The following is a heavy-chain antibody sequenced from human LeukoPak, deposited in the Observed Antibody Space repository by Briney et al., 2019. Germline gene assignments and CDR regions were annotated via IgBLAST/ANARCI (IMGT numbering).Heavy chain of an antibody. J-gene: IGHJ6*02. CDR2: ISYDGSNK. CDR1: GFSFSSYG. CDR3: AKPYCSGYSCYYYYGMDV. V-gene: IGHV3-30*18. D-gene: IGHD2-15*01. Sequence: GGSLRLSCAASGFSFSSYGMHWVRQAPGKGLEWVAVISYDGSNKYYADSVKGRFTISRDNSKNTLYLQMNSLRAEDTAVYYCAKPYCSGYSCYYYYGMDVWGQGTTVTVPS.